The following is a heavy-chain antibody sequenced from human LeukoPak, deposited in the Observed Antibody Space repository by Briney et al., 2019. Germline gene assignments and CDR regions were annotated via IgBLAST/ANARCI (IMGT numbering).Heavy chain of an antibody. CDR1: GGSISSSSYY. V-gene: IGHV4-39*07. CDR2: IYYSGST. D-gene: IGHD2-15*01. CDR3: ARVSVVVVAATGNYYYYYMDV. Sequence: PSETLSLTCTVSGGSISSSSYYWGWIRQPPGKGLEWIGSIYYSGSTYYNPSLKSRVTISVDTSKNQFSLKLSSVTAADTAVYYCARVSVVVVAATGNYYYYYMDVWGKGTTVTVSS. J-gene: IGHJ6*03.